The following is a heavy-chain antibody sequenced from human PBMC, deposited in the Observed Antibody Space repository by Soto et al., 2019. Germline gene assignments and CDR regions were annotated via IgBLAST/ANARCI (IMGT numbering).Heavy chain of an antibody. CDR2: IYHSGST. V-gene: IGHV4-4*02. CDR1: GGSISSSNW. Sequence: QVQLQESGPGLVKPSGTLSLTCAVSGGSISSSNWWSWVRQPPGKGLEWIGEIYHSGSTNYNPSLKSRVTISVDKSKNQFSLKLSSVTAADTAVYYCARAVGGQLVSWNDYDGMDVWGQGTTVTVSS. J-gene: IGHJ6*02. D-gene: IGHD6-13*01. CDR3: ARAVGGQLVSWNDYDGMDV.